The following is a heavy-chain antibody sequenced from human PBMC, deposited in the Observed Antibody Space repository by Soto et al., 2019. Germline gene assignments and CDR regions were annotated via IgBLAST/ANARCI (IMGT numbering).Heavy chain of an antibody. V-gene: IGHV1-2*02. Sequence: ASVKGSCKASGYTFIDYYIHWVRQAPGQGLEWMGWFKSNSGDTRFAQKFQGRVTMTGDTSISTAYMELSSLRSDDTAVYYCARDSATMAGSFFDYWGQGTLVTVSS. CDR1: GYTFIDYY. CDR2: FKSNSGDT. J-gene: IGHJ4*02. D-gene: IGHD1-26*01. CDR3: ARDSATMAGSFFDY.